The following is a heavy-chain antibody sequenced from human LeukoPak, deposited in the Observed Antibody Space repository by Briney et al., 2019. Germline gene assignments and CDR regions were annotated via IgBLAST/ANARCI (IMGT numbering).Heavy chain of an antibody. V-gene: IGHV4-59*01. Sequence: SETLSLTCTVSGGSISSYYWSWIRQPPGKGLEWIGYVYYSGSTNYNPSLKSRVTISVDTSKNQFSLKLSSVTAADTAVHYCASPASGSGSSRLDYWGQGTLVTVSS. CDR1: GGSISSYY. J-gene: IGHJ4*02. CDR3: ASPASGSGSSRLDY. CDR2: VYYSGST. D-gene: IGHD3-10*01.